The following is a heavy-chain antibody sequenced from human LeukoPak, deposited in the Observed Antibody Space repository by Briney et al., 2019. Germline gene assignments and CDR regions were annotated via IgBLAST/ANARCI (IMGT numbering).Heavy chain of an antibody. CDR3: ARGFVRLVGTMTHYFDY. CDR1: GYTFTSYA. J-gene: IGHJ4*02. Sequence: ASVKVSCKASGYTFTSYAMNWVRQAPGQGLEWMGWINTNTGNPTYAQGFAGRFVFSLDTSVNTAYLHISSLRAEDTAIYYCARGFVRLVGTMTHYFDYWGQGALVTVSS. D-gene: IGHD1-26*01. V-gene: IGHV7-4-1*02. CDR2: INTNTGNP.